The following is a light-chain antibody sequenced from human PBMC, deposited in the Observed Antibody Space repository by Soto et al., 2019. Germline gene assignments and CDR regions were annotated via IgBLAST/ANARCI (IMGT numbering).Light chain of an antibody. J-gene: IGLJ3*02. CDR1: SGSVSTSSH. CDR3: MLYMGNGIWV. Sequence: QTVVTQEPSFSVSPGGTVTLTCGLSSGSVSTSSHPSWYQQIPGQAPRTLIYSTNTRSSGVPDHFSGSILGNKAALTITGAQSDDESDYYCMLYMGNGIWVFGGGTKLTVL. CDR2: STN. V-gene: IGLV8-61*01.